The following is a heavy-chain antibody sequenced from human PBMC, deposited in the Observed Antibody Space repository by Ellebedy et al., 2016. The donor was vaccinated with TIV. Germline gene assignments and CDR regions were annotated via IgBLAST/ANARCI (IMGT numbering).Heavy chain of an antibody. Sequence: ASVKVSCXASGYTFTSYAMHWVRQAPGQRLEWMGWINAGNGNTKYSQKFQGWVTMTRDTSISTAYMELSRLRSDDTAVYYCAREGILLSTSTPGGMDVWGQGTTVTVSS. J-gene: IGHJ6*02. V-gene: IGHV1-3*01. CDR3: AREGILLSTSTPGGMDV. CDR2: INAGNGNT. CDR1: GYTFTSYA. D-gene: IGHD2/OR15-2a*01.